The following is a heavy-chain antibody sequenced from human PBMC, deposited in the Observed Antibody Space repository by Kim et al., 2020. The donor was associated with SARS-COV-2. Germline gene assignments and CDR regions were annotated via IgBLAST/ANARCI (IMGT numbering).Heavy chain of an antibody. Sequence: SETLSLTCAVSGGSISSSNWWSWVRQPPGKGLEWIGEIYHSGSTNYNPSLKSRVTISVDKSKNQFSLKLSSVTAADTAVYYCARSPIVVVPAAIELNYYYYYGMDVWGQWTTVTVSS. CDR2: IYHSGST. V-gene: IGHV4-4*02. D-gene: IGHD2-2*02. CDR1: GGSISSSNW. CDR3: ARSPIVVVPAAIELNYYYYYGMDV. J-gene: IGHJ6*02.